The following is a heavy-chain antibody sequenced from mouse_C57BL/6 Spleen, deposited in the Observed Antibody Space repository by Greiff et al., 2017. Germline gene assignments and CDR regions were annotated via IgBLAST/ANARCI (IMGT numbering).Heavy chain of an antibody. Sequence: QVQLKESGPGLVAPSQSLSITCTVSGFSLTSYGVSWVRQPPGQGLEWLGVIWGDGSTTYHSALISRLSISKDNSKRQVFLKLNSQQTDDTAAYSCAETYDPSGFAYWGQGTLVTVSA. CDR3: AETYDPSGFAY. CDR2: IWGDGST. V-gene: IGHV2-3*01. D-gene: IGHD2-14*01. CDR1: GFSLTSYG. J-gene: IGHJ3*01.